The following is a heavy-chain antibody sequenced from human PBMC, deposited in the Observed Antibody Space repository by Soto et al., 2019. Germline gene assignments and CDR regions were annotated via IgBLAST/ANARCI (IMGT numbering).Heavy chain of an antibody. V-gene: IGHV3-21*01. Sequence: EVQLVESGGGLVKPGGSLRLSCAASGFTFSSYSMNWVRQAPGKGLEWVSSISSSSSYIYYADSVKGRFTISRDNAKNSQYLQMNRLRAEDTAVYYCARALLLGSPHAFDIWGQGTMVTVSS. J-gene: IGHJ3*02. D-gene: IGHD3-22*01. CDR3: ARALLLGSPHAFDI. CDR2: ISSSSSYI. CDR1: GFTFSSYS.